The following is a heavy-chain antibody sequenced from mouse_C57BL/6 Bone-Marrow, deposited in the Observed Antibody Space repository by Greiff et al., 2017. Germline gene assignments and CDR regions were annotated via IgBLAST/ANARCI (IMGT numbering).Heavy chain of an antibody. Sequence: QVQLKQSGAELVRPGTSVKVSCKASGYAFTTYLIEWVKQRPGQGLEWIGVINPGSGGTNYNEKFKGKATLTADKSSSTAYMQLSSLTSEDSAVYFCARDGDYGDFDYWGQGTTLTVSS. D-gene: IGHD1-1*01. CDR3: ARDGDYGDFDY. CDR2: INPGSGGT. J-gene: IGHJ2*01. V-gene: IGHV1-54*01. CDR1: GYAFTTYL.